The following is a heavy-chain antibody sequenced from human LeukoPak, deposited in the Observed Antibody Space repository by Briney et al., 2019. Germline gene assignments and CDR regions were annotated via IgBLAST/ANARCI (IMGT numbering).Heavy chain of an antibody. D-gene: IGHD3-9*01. V-gene: IGHV3-23*01. CDR2: ISSSGSRT. J-gene: IGHJ4*02. CDR1: GFTFSSYA. CDR3: AKSKSDWFEFDY. Sequence: GGSLRLSCAASGFTFSSYAMSWVRQAPGKGLEWVSGISSSGSRTYYADSVKGRFTISRDNSKNTLHLQMNSLRAEDTAVYYCAKSKSDWFEFDYWGQGTPVTVSS.